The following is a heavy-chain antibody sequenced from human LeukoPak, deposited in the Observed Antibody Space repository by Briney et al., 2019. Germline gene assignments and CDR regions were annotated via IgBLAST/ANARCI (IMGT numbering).Heavy chain of an antibody. CDR2: IYYSGST. CDR1: GGSISSYY. Sequence: SETLSLTCTVSGGSISSYYWSWIRQPPGKGLEWIGYIYYSGSTNYNPSLKSRVTISVDTSKNQFSLKLSSVTAADTAVYYCAVGTTGYPFDYWGQGTLVTVSS. J-gene: IGHJ4*02. CDR3: AVGTTGYPFDY. D-gene: IGHD3-9*01. V-gene: IGHV4-59*12.